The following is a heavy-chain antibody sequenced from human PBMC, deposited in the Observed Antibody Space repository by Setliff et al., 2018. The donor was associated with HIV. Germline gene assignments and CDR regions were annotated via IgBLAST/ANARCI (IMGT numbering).Heavy chain of an antibody. Sequence: VASVKVSCKASGYTFSVYYMHWVQQAPGKGLEWMGRVDPEDGKKIYAEKVQGRVTITADTSTAIAYMELSSLRSDDTAMYYCATITIVGVASDAFDIWGQGTMVTVSS. CDR3: ATITIVGVASDAFDI. J-gene: IGHJ3*02. D-gene: IGHD3-3*01. CDR2: VDPEDGKK. V-gene: IGHV1-69-2*01. CDR1: GYTFSVYY.